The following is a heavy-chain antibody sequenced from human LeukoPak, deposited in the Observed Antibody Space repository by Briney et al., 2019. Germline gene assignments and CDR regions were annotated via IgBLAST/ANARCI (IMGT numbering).Heavy chain of an antibody. CDR3: ARQKCTSTSCLTKNAFDI. CDR2: IYTSGST. CDR1: GSISGYY. J-gene: IGHJ3*02. Sequence: SETLSLTCTVSGSISGYYWSWIRQPPGKGLDWIGYIYTSGSTNYSPSLESRVTISVDTSKNQFSLDLSSVTAADTAVYYCARQKCTSTSCLTKNAFDIWGQGTMVTVSS. V-gene: IGHV4-4*09. D-gene: IGHD2-2*01.